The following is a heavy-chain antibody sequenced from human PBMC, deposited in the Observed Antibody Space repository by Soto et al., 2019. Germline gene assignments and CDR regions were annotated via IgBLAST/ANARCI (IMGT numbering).Heavy chain of an antibody. D-gene: IGHD1-1*01. Sequence: EVQLVESGGGLVKPGGSLRLSCAASGFTFSSYSMNWVRQAPGKGLEWVSSISSSSSYIYYADSVKGRFTISRDNAKNSLYLQMNSRRAEDTAVYYCAREPLIQTTGTEPFFDCWGQGTLVTVSS. J-gene: IGHJ4*02. CDR2: ISSSSSYI. CDR1: GFTFSSYS. CDR3: AREPLIQTTGTEPFFDC. V-gene: IGHV3-21*01.